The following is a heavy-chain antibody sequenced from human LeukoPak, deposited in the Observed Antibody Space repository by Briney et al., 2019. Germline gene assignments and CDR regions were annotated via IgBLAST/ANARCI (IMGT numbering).Heavy chain of an antibody. D-gene: IGHD3-10*01. V-gene: IGHV1-2*02. CDR3: ARGVGEAFDY. CDR1: GYTFTGYY. J-gene: IGHJ4*02. Sequence: ASVKVSCKASGYTFTGYYIHWVRQAPGQGLEWMGWINPYSGDTAYAQKFQGRVTMTRDTSINTAYMELNRLKFDDTAVYYCARGVGEAFDYWGQGTLVSVSA. CDR2: INPYSGDT.